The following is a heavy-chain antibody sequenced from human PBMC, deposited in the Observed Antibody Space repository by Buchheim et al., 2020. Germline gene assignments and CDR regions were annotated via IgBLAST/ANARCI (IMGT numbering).Heavy chain of an antibody. CDR3: ARDSPALKVVVPAAADY. J-gene: IGHJ4*02. CDR1: GFTFSSYW. CDR2: IKQDGSEK. V-gene: IGHV3-7*01. Sequence: EVQLVESGGGLVQPGGSLRLSCAASGFTFSSYWMSWVRQAPGKGLEWVANIKQDGSEKYYVASVKGRFTISRDNAKNSLYLQMNSLRAEDTAVYYCARDSPALKVVVPAAADYWGQGTL. D-gene: IGHD2-2*01.